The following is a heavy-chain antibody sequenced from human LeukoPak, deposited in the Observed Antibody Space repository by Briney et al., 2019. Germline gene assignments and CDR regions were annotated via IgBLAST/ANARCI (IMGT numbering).Heavy chain of an antibody. CDR2: TYYRSTWYN. D-gene: IGHD1-1*01. Sequence: SQTLSLTCAISGDSVSSNSVTWNWIRQSPSRGLEWLGRTYYRSTWYNDYAVSVRGRITVNPDTSKNQFSLHLNSVTPEDTAVYYCVRAGLEKTTQFDYWGQGTLVTVSS. J-gene: IGHJ4*02. CDR1: GDSVSSNSVT. CDR3: VRAGLEKTTQFDY. V-gene: IGHV6-1*01.